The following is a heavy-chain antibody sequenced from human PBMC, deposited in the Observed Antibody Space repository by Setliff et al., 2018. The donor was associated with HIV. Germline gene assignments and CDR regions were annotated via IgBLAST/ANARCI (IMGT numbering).Heavy chain of an antibody. J-gene: IGHJ4*02. CDR1: GFTFSDYY. CDR3: ARGLTWIQVSPDYFDY. V-gene: IGHV3-7*01. D-gene: IGHD5-18*01. CDR2: IKQDGSEK. Sequence: GGSLRLSCAASGFTFSDYYMSWIRQAPGKGLEWVANIKQDGSEKYYVDSVKGRFAISRDNAKNSLYLQMNNLRAEDTAVYYCARGLTWIQVSPDYFDYWGQGTLVTVSS.